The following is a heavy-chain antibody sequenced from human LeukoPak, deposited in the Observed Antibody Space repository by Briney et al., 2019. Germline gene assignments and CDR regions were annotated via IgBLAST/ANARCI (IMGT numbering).Heavy chain of an antibody. J-gene: IGHJ4*02. Sequence: PGGSLRLSCAASGFTFSSYWMSWVRQAPGKGLEWVANIKQDGSEKYYVDSVKGRFTIFRDNAKNSLYLQMNSLRAEDTAVYYCARGQKRGYSYGYRYWGQGTLVTVSS. CDR3: ARGQKRGYSYGYRY. D-gene: IGHD5-18*01. V-gene: IGHV3-7*01. CDR1: GFTFSSYW. CDR2: IKQDGSEK.